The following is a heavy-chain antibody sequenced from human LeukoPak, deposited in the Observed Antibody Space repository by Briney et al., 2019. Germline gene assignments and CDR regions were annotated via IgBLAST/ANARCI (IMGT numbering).Heavy chain of an antibody. CDR2: INAGNGNT. CDR1: GYTFTSYA. D-gene: IGHD5-18*01. Sequence: ASVKVSCKASGYTFTSYAMHWVRQAPGQRLEWMGWINAGNGNTKYSQEFQGRVTMTTDTSTSTVYLELRSLRSDDTAVYYCARVHDTAMATAFDIWGQGTMVTVSS. J-gene: IGHJ3*02. CDR3: ARVHDTAMATAFDI. V-gene: IGHV1-3*01.